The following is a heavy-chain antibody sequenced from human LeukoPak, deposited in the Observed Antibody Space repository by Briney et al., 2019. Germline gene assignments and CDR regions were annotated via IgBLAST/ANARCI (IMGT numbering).Heavy chain of an antibody. V-gene: IGHV3-30*04. CDR1: GFTFSSYA. Sequence: GGSLRLSCAASGFTFSSYAMHWVRQAPGKGLEWVAVISYDGSNKYYADSVKGRFTISRDNSKNTLYLQMNSLRAEDTAVYYCAKKFGDGIVAAGLRFDPWGQGTLVTVPS. CDR3: AKKFGDGIVAAGLRFDP. D-gene: IGHD6-13*01. CDR2: ISYDGSNK. J-gene: IGHJ5*02.